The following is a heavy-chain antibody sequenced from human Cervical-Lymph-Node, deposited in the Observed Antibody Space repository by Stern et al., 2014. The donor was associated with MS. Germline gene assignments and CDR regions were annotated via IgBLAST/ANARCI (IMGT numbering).Heavy chain of an antibody. J-gene: IGHJ6*02. V-gene: IGHV5-10-1*03. CDR3: ARGPSSYYGMDV. CDR1: GYVFTNFW. Sequence: EVQLVESGAEVKKPGESLRISCWGYGYVFTNFWINWVRQMPGKGLEWMGRIDPRTSQITYSPSFQGHVTFSADRSTSTAYLQWSSLRVSDTAIYFCARGPSSYYGMDVWGQGTTVTVSS. CDR2: IDPRTSQI.